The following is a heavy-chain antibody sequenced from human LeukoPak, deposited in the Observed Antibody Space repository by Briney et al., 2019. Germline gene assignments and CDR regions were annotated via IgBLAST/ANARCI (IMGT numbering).Heavy chain of an antibody. J-gene: IGHJ6*02. Sequence: PGGSLRLSCAASEFTFDGYGVTWVRQAPGKGLEWVSGINWNGGGTGYADSVKGRFTISRDRAKNFLYLQMNSLRAEDTALYHCARALTGYYYYGMDVWGQGTTVTVSS. CDR3: ARALTGYYYYGMDV. D-gene: IGHD3-9*01. V-gene: IGHV3-20*01. CDR1: EFTFDGYG. CDR2: INWNGGGT.